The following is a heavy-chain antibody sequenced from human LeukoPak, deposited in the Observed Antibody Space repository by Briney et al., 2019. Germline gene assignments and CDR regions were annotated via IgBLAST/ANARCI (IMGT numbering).Heavy chain of an antibody. V-gene: IGHV1-46*01. D-gene: IGHD2-2*01. CDR1: GYTFTSYY. J-gene: IGHJ5*02. CDR2: INPSGGST. Sequence: ASVKVSCKASGYTFTSYYMHWVRQAPGQGLEWMGIINPSGGSTSYAQKFQGRVTMTRDTSTSTVYMELSSLRSEDTAVYYCARVGDEYCSSTSCYSNWFDPWGQGTLVTVSS. CDR3: ARVGDEYCSSTSCYSNWFDP.